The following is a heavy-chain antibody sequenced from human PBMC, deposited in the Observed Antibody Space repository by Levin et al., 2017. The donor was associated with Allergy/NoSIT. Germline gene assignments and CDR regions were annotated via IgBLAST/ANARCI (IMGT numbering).Heavy chain of an antibody. V-gene: IGHV3-48*02. D-gene: IGHD2-15*01. CDR1: GFTFSNYN. J-gene: IGHJ4*02. Sequence: GGSLRLSCAASGFTFSNYNMNWVRQAPGKGLEWLSYISSNTRTIYYASSLKGRFTVSRDNAKNSLYLQMNSLRDDDTAVYYCVREGGWWPPYYLDYWGQGAPVTVSS. CDR3: VREGGWWPPYYLDY. CDR2: ISSNTRTI.